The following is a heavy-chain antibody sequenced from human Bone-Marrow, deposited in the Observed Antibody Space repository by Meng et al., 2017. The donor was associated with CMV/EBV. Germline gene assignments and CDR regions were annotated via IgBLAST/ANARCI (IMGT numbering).Heavy chain of an antibody. Sequence: KVAGGTVRREDNRGVRQAQGQGRERMGGIKTILGKEKKEQKRKGRDTITADKSTSTAYMELSSLRSEDTAVYYCASGSIVGTGRSDYWGQGTLVTVSS. D-gene: IGHD1-26*01. CDR1: GGTVRRED. J-gene: IGHJ4*02. CDR3: ASGSIVGTGRSDY. V-gene: IGHV1-69*10. CDR2: IKTILGKE.